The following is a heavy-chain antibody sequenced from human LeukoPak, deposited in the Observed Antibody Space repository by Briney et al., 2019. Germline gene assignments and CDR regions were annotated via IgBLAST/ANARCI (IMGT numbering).Heavy chain of an antibody. CDR2: ICYSGST. J-gene: IGHJ5*02. CDR1: GGSISSYY. Sequence: PSETLSLTCTVSGGSISSYYWSWIRQPPGKGLEWIGYICYSGSTDYNPSLKSRVTISVDTSKNQFSLKLSSVTAADTAVYYCARVGTDLASRFDPWGQGTLVTVSS. V-gene: IGHV4-59*01. CDR3: ARVGTDLASRFDP. D-gene: IGHD2-8*02.